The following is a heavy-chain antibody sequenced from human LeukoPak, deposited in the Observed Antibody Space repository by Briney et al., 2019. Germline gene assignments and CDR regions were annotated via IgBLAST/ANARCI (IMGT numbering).Heavy chain of an antibody. Sequence: SETLSLTCAVYGGSFSTYYWSWIRQPPGKGLEWIGEINHSGSTNNNPSLKSRVTISVDMSKNQISLKLTSVTAADTAMYYCARETLYRGWSYYLDFWGQGSQVTISS. CDR1: GGSFSTYY. V-gene: IGHV4-34*01. J-gene: IGHJ4*02. CDR2: INHSGST. D-gene: IGHD6-19*01. CDR3: ARETLYRGWSYYLDF.